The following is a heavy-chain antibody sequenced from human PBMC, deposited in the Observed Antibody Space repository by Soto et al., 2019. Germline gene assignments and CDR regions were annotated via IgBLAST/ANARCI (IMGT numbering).Heavy chain of an antibody. CDR3: AREYYYDSSGYYVLDY. CDR2: INHSGST. D-gene: IGHD3-22*01. CDR1: GGSFSGYY. Sequence: PSETLSLTCAVYGGSFSGYYWSWIRQPPGKGLEWIGEINHSGSTNYNPSLKSRVTISVDTSKNQFSLKLSSVTAADTAVYYCAREYYYDSSGYYVLDYWGQGTLVTVSS. J-gene: IGHJ4*02. V-gene: IGHV4-34*01.